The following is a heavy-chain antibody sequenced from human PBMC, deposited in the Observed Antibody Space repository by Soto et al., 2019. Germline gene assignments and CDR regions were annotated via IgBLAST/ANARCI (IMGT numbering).Heavy chain of an antibody. CDR1: GGTFSSYA. CDR3: ANQKSDCDILTGYYKQ. J-gene: IGHJ4*02. CDR2: IIPIFGTA. D-gene: IGHD3-9*01. Sequence: GASVKVSCKASGGTFSSYAISWVRQAPGQGLEWMGGIIPIFGTANYAQKFQGRVTITADESTSTAYMELSSLRSEDTAVYYCANQKSDCDILTGYYKQWGQGTLVTVSS. V-gene: IGHV1-69*13.